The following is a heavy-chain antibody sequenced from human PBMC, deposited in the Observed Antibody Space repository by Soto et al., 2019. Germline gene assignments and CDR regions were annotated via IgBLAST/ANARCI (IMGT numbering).Heavy chain of an antibody. D-gene: IGHD6-19*01. CDR1: GYTFSGFY. CDR2: INPNSGGT. Sequence: AAVKVSCKASGYTFSGFYMHWVRQAPGQGLEWMGWINPNSGGTKSAEKFQGRVTMTRDTSISTAYMELSRLTSDDTAVYYCASAAVTGTAGLDFWGQGTQVTVSS. J-gene: IGHJ4*02. V-gene: IGHV1-2*02. CDR3: ASAAVTGTAGLDF.